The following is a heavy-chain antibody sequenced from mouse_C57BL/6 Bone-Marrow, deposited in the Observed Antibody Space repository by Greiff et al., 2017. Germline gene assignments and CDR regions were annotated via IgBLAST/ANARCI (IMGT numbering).Heavy chain of an antibody. CDR3: ARNYCGSFYVYAMDY. Sequence: VQLQESGAELARPGASVKLSCKASGYTFTSYGISWVKQRTGQGLEWIGEVYPRSGNTYYNEKFKGKATLTADKSSSTAYMELRSLTSEDSAVYVCARNYCGSFYVYAMDYWGQGTSVTVSA. CDR2: VYPRSGNT. D-gene: IGHD1-1*01. J-gene: IGHJ4*01. CDR1: GYTFTSYG. V-gene: IGHV1-81*01.